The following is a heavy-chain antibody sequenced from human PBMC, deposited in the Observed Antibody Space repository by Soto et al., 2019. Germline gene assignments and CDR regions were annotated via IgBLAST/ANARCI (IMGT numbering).Heavy chain of an antibody. J-gene: IGHJ4*02. CDR1: GGSISDYC. D-gene: IGHD1-26*01. V-gene: IGHV4-59*01. CDR2: IYKSGST. CDR3: ARDQNGSPHFDY. Sequence: SETLSLTCSVSGGSISDYCWSWIRQPPGRGLEWIGYIYKSGSTNYNPSLKSRVTISVDTSKNLFSLKLSSVTAADTAVYYCARDQNGSPHFDYWGQGTLVTVSS.